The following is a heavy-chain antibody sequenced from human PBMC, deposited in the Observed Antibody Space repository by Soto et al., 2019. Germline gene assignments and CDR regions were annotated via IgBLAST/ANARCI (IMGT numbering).Heavy chain of an antibody. D-gene: IGHD6-13*01. V-gene: IGHV3-23*01. J-gene: IGHJ4*02. CDR3: AGFGYSSSRLGF. Sequence: GGSLRLSCAASGFTFSSYWMSWVRQAPGKGLEWVSAISGSGGSTYYADSVKGRLTISRDNSKNTLYLQMNSLRAEDTAVYYCAGFGYSSSRLGFWGQGTLVTVSS. CDR2: ISGSGGST. CDR1: GFTFSSYW.